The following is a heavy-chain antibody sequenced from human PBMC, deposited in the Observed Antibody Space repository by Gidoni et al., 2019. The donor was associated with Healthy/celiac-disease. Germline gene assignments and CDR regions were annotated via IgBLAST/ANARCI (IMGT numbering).Heavy chain of an antibody. CDR2: IIPIIGTA. J-gene: IGHJ6*02. Sequence: QVQLVQSGAEVKKPGSSVKVSCKASGGTFSSRAISWVRQAPGQGLEWMGGIIPIIGTANYAQKFQGRVTITADESTSTAYMELSSLRSEDTAVYYCVCYYDSSGYPYYYGMDVWGQGTTVTVSS. CDR3: VCYYDSSGYPYYYGMDV. V-gene: IGHV1-69*01. CDR1: GGTFSSRA. D-gene: IGHD3-22*01.